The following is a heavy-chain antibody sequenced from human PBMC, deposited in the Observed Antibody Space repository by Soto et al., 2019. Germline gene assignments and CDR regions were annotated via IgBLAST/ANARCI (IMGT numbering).Heavy chain of an antibody. CDR2: IYSGGST. CDR3: ARGDYVFDI. Sequence: GGSLRLSCVASGFTVSSKYMSWVRQAPGKGLEWVSIIYSGGSTFYPDSVMGRFTISRDNSKNTLFLQMNSLRAEDTAVYYCARGDYVFDIWGQGTMVTVSS. J-gene: IGHJ3*02. V-gene: IGHV3-66*01. CDR1: GFTVSSKY.